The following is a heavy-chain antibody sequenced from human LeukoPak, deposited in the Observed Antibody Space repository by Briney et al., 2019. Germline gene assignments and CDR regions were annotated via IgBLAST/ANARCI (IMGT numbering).Heavy chain of an antibody. CDR1: GYTFTDYL. J-gene: IGHJ3*02. CDR3: ARDLYYYDSSGYPGWAFDI. D-gene: IGHD3-22*01. CDR2: INPNSGGT. Sequence: ASVKVSCKASGYTFTDYLMHWVRQAPGQGLEWMGWINPNSGGTSSAQKFQGRVTMTTDTSTSTAYMELRSLRSDDTAVYYCARDLYYYDSSGYPGWAFDIWGQGTMVTVSS. V-gene: IGHV1-2*02.